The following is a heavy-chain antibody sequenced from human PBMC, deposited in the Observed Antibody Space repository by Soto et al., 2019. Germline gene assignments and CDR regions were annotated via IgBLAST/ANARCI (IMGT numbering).Heavy chain of an antibody. V-gene: IGHV4-59*08. Sequence: QVQLQESGPGLVKPSETLSLTCTVSGGSISSYYWSWIRQPPGKGLEWIGYIYYSGSTNYNPSLTIRVTISVDTSKNQFSLKLSSVTAAXTXVYYCARLDRKKMGPRPTQGDYYYYYMDVWGKGTTVTVSS. CDR2: IYYSGST. J-gene: IGHJ6*03. CDR3: ARLDRKKMGPRPTQGDYYYYYMDV. D-gene: IGHD2-8*01. CDR1: GGSISSYY.